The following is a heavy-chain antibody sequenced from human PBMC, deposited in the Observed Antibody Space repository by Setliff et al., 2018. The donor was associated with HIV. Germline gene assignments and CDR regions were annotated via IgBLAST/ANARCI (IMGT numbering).Heavy chain of an antibody. Sequence: SVKVSCKASGDTFNRFAFNWVRQAPGQGLEWLGGIIPIFHSANYAPRFQGRVTITADESTNTTYMELSSLRSEDTAVYFCARTREIHYYCYMDVWGGGTTVTVSS. CDR1: GDTFNRFA. V-gene: IGHV1-69*13. J-gene: IGHJ6*03. CDR3: ARTREIHYYCYMDV. CDR2: IIPIFHSA.